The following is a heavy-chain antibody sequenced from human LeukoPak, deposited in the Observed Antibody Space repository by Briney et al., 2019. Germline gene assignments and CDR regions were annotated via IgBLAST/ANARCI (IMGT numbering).Heavy chain of an antibody. J-gene: IGHJ4*02. Sequence: GGSLRLSCAASGFTFGSYAMIWVRQAPGKGLEWVSHISASGGSTYYADSVKGRFTISRVNSKNTLYLQINSLRAEDTAVYFCAKDGKKYGSTWDFDYWGQGTLVTVSS. CDR1: GFTFGSYA. D-gene: IGHD6-13*01. CDR3: AKDGKKYGSTWDFDY. V-gene: IGHV3-23*01. CDR2: ISASGGST.